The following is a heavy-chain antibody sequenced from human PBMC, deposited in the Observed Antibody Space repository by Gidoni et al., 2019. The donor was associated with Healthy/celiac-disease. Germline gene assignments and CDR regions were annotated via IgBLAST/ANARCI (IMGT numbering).Heavy chain of an antibody. CDR2: IYSGGST. D-gene: IGHD6-19*01. J-gene: IGHJ4*02. CDR3: ARGDSSGWFYFDY. Sequence: EVQLVESGGGLVQPGGSLRLCCAASGFTVSSNYMSWVRPAPGRGLEWVSVIYSGGSTYSAGSVKGRFTISRHNSKNTLYLQMNSLRAEDTAVYYCARGDSSGWFYFDYWGQGTLVTVSS. CDR1: GFTVSSNY. V-gene: IGHV3-53*04.